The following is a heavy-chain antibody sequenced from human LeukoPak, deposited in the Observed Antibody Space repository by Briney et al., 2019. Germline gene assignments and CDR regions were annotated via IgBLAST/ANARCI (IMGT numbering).Heavy chain of an antibody. D-gene: IGHD5-18*01. V-gene: IGHV4-39*01. CDR3: VRLLRAAMAFYY. CDR1: GGSISISSYY. J-gene: IGHJ4*02. Sequence: SETLSLTCTVSGGSISISSYYWGWIRQPPGKGLEWIGSIYYSGSTYYNPSLKSRVTISVDTSKDQFSLKLSSVTAADTAVYYCVRLLRAAMAFYYWGQGTLVTVSS. CDR2: IYYSGST.